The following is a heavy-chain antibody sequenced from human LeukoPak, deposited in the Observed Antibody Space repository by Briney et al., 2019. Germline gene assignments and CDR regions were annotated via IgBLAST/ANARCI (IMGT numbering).Heavy chain of an antibody. J-gene: IGHJ4*02. D-gene: IGHD3-9*01. Sequence: GGSLRLSCAASGFTFSSYEMNWVRQAPGKGLEWVSYISSSGSTIYYADSVKGRFTISRDNAKNSLYLQMNSLRAEDTAVYYCARDYGDYDILTGYYMGLYYWGQGTLVTVSS. CDR3: ARDYGDYDILTGYYMGLYY. V-gene: IGHV3-48*03. CDR1: GFTFSSYE. CDR2: ISSSGSTI.